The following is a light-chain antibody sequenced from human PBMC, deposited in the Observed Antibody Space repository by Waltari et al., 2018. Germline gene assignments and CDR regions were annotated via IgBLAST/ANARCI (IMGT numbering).Light chain of an antibody. J-gene: IGKJ5*01. CDR3: QQYNTWPPIT. Sequence: EIVMTQSPAPLSVSPAERATLPCRASQSVSSNLAWYQQKPGQPPRLLIYEASTRPTGIPARFSGSGSGTEFTLSISSLQSEDFAVYYCQQYNTWPPITFGQGTRLEIK. CDR1: QSVSSN. CDR2: EAS. V-gene: IGKV3-15*01.